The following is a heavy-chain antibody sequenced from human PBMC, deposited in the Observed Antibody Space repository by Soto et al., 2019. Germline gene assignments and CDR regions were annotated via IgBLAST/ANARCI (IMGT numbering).Heavy chain of an antibody. CDR1: GGSFDDFY. V-gene: IGHV4-34*01. CDR2: ISHDGGT. CDR3: ERGPLVWYGDLTPYHRDMDV. D-gene: IGHD3-10*01. Sequence: SETLSLTCAFYGGSFDDFYWSWLRQSPGKGLEGVGEISHDGGTNYSPSLASRVSISVDTSQNQFSLDLRSVTAADTGLYYCERGPLVWYGDLTPYHRDMDVWGQGTTVTVYS. J-gene: IGHJ6*02.